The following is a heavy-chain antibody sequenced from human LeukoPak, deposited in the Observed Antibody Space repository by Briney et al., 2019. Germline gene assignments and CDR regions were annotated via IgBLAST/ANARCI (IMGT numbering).Heavy chain of an antibody. V-gene: IGHV3-11*01. CDR3: ARDLTTVTSFDF. J-gene: IGHJ4*02. CDR1: GFIFSDYY. Sequence: GGSLRLSCAASGFIFSDYYMSWIRQAPGKGLEWISYISSSDNTIFYADSVKGRFTISRDNAKNSLYLQMNSLRAEDTASYHCARDLTTVTSFDFGGQGTLVTVSS. D-gene: IGHD4-17*01. CDR2: ISSSDNTI.